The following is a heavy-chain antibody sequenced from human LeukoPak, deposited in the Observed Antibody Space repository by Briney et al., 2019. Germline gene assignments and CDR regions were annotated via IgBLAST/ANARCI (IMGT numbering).Heavy chain of an antibody. Sequence: SETLSLTCTVSGGSISSSSYYWGWIRQPPGKGLEWIGSIYYSGSTYYNPSLKSRVTISVDTSKNQFSLKLSSVTAADTAVYYCTRTSDILTGYTPREAYYYYYHMDVWGKGTTVTISS. CDR3: TRTSDILTGYTPREAYYYYYHMDV. CDR2: IYYSGST. D-gene: IGHD3-9*01. J-gene: IGHJ6*03. V-gene: IGHV4-39*07. CDR1: GGSISSSSYY.